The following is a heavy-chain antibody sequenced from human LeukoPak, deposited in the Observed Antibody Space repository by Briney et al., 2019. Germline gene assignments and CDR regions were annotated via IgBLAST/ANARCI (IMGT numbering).Heavy chain of an antibody. CDR2: IYTSGGT. D-gene: IGHD4/OR15-4a*01. V-gene: IGHV4-61*02. Sequence: SETLSLTCTVSGGSISSGSYYWSWIRQPAGKGLEWIGRIYTSGGTNYNPSLKSRVTISVDRSKNQFSLKLSSVTAADTAVYYCARTNYVLKDHNWFDPWGQGTLVTVSS. CDR1: GGSISSGSYY. J-gene: IGHJ5*02. CDR3: ARTNYVLKDHNWFDP.